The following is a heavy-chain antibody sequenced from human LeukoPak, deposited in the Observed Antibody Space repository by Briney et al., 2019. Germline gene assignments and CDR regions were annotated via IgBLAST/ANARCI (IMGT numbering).Heavy chain of an antibody. CDR3: ARGDCSSTICYSPMDV. Sequence: SETLSLTCAVYGGSFSGSYWTWIRQPPGKGLNWIGEINHSGSTNYNPSLKSRVTISVDTSKSQFSLKLRSVTAADTALYYCARGDCSSTICYSPMDVWGKGTTVTVSS. J-gene: IGHJ6*03. CDR1: GGSFSGSY. V-gene: IGHV4-34*01. D-gene: IGHD2-2*01. CDR2: INHSGST.